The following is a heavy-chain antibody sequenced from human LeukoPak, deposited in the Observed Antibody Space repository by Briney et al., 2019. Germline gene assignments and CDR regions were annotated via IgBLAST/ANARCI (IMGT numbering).Heavy chain of an antibody. Sequence: PGGSLRHSRAASGFIFSPYAMSWGRPAPGEGLGWVAGIAACDDRFYAASVQGRFSISSGNSKKTVVLELKSLGVEGTAVYYRAKDYVSGEGYWYFDYWGQGTLVTVSS. V-gene: IGHV3-23*01. J-gene: IGHJ4*02. CDR3: AKDYVSGEGYWYFDY. D-gene: IGHD5-24*01. CDR1: GFIFSPYA. CDR2: IAACDDR.